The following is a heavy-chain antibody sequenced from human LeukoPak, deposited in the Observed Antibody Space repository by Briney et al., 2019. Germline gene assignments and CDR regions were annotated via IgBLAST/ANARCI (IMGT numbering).Heavy chain of an antibody. J-gene: IGHJ3*02. D-gene: IGHD6-19*01. CDR2: IYYSGST. V-gene: IGHV4-59*01. CDR3: AREVAVARLEVAFDI. CDR1: GGSISSYY. Sequence: SSETLSLTCTVSGGSISSYYWSWIRQPPGKGLEWIGYIYYSGSTNYSPSLKSRVTLSVDTSKNQFPLKLSSVTAADTAVYYCAREVAVARLEVAFDICSQGRMVTVSS.